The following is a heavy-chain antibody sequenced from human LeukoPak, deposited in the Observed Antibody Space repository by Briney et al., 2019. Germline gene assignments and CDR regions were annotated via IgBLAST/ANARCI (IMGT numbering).Heavy chain of an antibody. CDR1: GGSIGSSSYY. Sequence: PSETLSLTCTVSGGSIGSSSYYWGWIRQPPGKGLEWIGSIFRTGCTYYSGSLKSRVSISVDTSKNHIALNLTSVTAADTAVYFCARRVGFYGSGSLNYFDPWGQGILVSVSS. J-gene: IGHJ5*01. V-gene: IGHV4-39*02. CDR2: IFRTGCT. CDR3: ARRVGFYGSGSLNYFDP. D-gene: IGHD3-10*01.